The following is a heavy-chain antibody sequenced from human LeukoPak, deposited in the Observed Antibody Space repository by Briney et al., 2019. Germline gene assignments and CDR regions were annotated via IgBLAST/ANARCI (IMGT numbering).Heavy chain of an antibody. CDR3: ARERGDGYPFDF. J-gene: IGHJ4*02. CDR2: INPNSGGT. CDR1: GYTFTGYY. V-gene: IGHV1-2*02. D-gene: IGHD5-24*01. Sequence: ASVKVSCKASGYTFTGYYMHWVRQAPGQGLEWMGWINPNSGGTNYAQKFQGRVTMTRGTSISTAYLELSRLRSDDTAVYYCARERGDGYPFDFWGQGTLVTVSS.